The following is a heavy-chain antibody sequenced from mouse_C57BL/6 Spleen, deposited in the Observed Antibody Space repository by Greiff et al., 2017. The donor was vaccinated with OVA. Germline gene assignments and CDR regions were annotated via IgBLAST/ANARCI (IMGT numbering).Heavy chain of an antibody. D-gene: IGHD2-3*01. Sequence: VQLQQSGAELARPGASVKLSCKASGYTFTSYGISWVKQRTGPGLEWIGEIYPRSGNTYYNEKFKGKATLTADKSSSTAYMGLRSLTSEDSAVYFCARRGLLGAMDDWGQGTSVTVSS. CDR1: GYTFTSYG. J-gene: IGHJ4*01. V-gene: IGHV1-81*01. CDR3: ARRGLLGAMDD. CDR2: IYPRSGNT.